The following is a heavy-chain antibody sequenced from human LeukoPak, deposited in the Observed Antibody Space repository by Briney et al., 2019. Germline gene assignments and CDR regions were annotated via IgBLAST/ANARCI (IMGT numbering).Heavy chain of an antibody. CDR1: GGSFSGYY. Sequence: AETLSLTCAVYGGSFSGYYWSWIRQPPGKGLEWIGEINHSGSTNYNPSLKSRVTISVDTSKNQFSLKLSSVTAADTAVYYCARSRGSGWYRGWYFDYWGQGTLVTVSS. J-gene: IGHJ4*02. D-gene: IGHD6-19*01. CDR3: ARSRGSGWYRGWYFDY. V-gene: IGHV4-34*01. CDR2: INHSGST.